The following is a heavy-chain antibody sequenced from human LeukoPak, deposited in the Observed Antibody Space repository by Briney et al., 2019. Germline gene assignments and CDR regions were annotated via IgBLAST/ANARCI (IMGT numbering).Heavy chain of an antibody. J-gene: IGHJ4*02. CDR3: ASRIVGQAIEG. CDR2: IRGSGENS. CDR1: GFTFSNYA. D-gene: IGHD1-26*01. V-gene: IGHV3-23*01. Sequence: PGGSLRLSCAASGFTFSNYAMNWVRQAPGKGLEWVSSIRGSGENSYYADSVKGRFTISRDNSENTLYLHMDSLRAEDSAVYYCASRIVGQAIEGWGQGTWSPSPQ.